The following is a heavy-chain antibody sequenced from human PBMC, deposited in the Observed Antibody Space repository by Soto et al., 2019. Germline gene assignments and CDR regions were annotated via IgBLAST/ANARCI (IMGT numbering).Heavy chain of an antibody. V-gene: IGHV3-21*01. D-gene: IGHD6-13*01. Sequence: EVQLVESGGGLVKPGGSLRLSCASSGFPFGSFGMNWVRQAPGKGLEWVSCISSRSTYIYYADSVKGRFTVSRDNAKNSVFLQMNSLRAEDTAVYYCARDTTIAAGGSDYYYAVDVWGQGTTVTVSS. CDR3: ARDTTIAAGGSDYYYAVDV. J-gene: IGHJ6*02. CDR1: GFPFGSFG. CDR2: ISSRSTYI.